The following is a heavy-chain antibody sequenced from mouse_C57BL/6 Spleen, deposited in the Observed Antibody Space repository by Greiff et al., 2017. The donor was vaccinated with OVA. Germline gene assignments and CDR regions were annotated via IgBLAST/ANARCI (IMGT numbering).Heavy chain of an antibody. Sequence: QVQLQQSGPELVKPGASVKISCKASGYAFSSSWMNWVKQRPGKGLEWIGRIYPGDGDTNYNGKFKGKATLTADKSSSTAYMQLSSLTSEDSAVYFCARKGDRDYWGQGTTLTVSS. CDR3: ARKGDRDY. CDR2: IYPGDGDT. D-gene: IGHD3-3*01. J-gene: IGHJ2*01. V-gene: IGHV1-82*01. CDR1: GYAFSSSW.